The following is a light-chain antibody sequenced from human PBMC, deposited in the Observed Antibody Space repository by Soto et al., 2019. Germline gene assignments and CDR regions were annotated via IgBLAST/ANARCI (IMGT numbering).Light chain of an antibody. CDR1: QSVLHSSNNKNY. V-gene: IGKV4-1*01. CDR3: QQDYRPWT. J-gene: IGKJ1*01. Sequence: DIVMTQSPDSLAVSLGERATINCKSSQSVLHSSNNKNYLAWYQQKPGQSPKLLIYWASTRESGVPDRFSGSGSGTDFTLTISSLQAEDVAIYYCQQDYRPWTFGQGTKVEIK. CDR2: WAS.